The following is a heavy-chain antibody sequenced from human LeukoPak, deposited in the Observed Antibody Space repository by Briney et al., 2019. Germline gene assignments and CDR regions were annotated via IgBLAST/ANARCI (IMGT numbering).Heavy chain of an antibody. CDR1: GFTVSSNY. CDR3: ARVLTGIVGAYPFDY. V-gene: IGHV3-53*01. J-gene: IGHJ4*02. CDR2: IYSGGST. D-gene: IGHD1-26*01. Sequence: HAGGSLRLSCAASGFTVSSNYMSWVRQAPGKGLEWVSVIYSGGSTYYADFVKGRFTISRDNSKNTLYLQMNSLRAEDTAVYYCARVLTGIVGAYPFDYWGQGTLVTVSS.